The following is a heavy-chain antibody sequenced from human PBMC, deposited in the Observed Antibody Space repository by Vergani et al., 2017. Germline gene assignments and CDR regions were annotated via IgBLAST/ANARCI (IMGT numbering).Heavy chain of an antibody. CDR3: VRTEYCTGIACNTRFDS. D-gene: IGHD2-8*02. Sequence: EVQLVESGGASVQSGGSLRLSCVASGFSFNTYWMHWVRQVPGKGLMWVARIDEYGNRATYGDFETGRFTISRDNAKNTVFLQMNNLRADDAGVYYCVRTEYCTGIACNTRFDSWGQGALVNVSS. CDR1: GFSFNTYW. J-gene: IGHJ5*01. CDR2: IDEYGNRA. V-gene: IGHV3-74*03.